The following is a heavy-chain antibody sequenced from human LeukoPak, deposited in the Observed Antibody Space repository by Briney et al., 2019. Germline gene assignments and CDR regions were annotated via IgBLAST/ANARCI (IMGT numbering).Heavy chain of an antibody. V-gene: IGHV4-59*08. Sequence: SETLSLTCTVSGGSISSYYWSRMRQPPGKGLEWIGYIHYSGSTNYNPSLKSRVTMSLDTSRTQFSRKLTSVTAADTAVYYCASTEWNYARWGQGTLVTVSS. CDR2: IHYSGST. D-gene: IGHD1-7*01. CDR3: ASTEWNYAR. J-gene: IGHJ4*02. CDR1: GGSISSYY.